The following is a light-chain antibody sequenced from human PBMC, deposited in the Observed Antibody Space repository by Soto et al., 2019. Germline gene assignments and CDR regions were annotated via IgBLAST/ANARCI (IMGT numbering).Light chain of an antibody. CDR2: GAS. Sequence: EIVLTQSPGPLSLSPGERATLSCRASQSVSSSLAWYQQKPGQAPRLLISGASSRVTGIPDRFSGSGSGTDFTLTISRLEPEDFAVYYCQQYVSSPPTFGQGTKVE. CDR3: QQYVSSPPT. J-gene: IGKJ1*01. CDR1: QSVSSS. V-gene: IGKV3-20*01.